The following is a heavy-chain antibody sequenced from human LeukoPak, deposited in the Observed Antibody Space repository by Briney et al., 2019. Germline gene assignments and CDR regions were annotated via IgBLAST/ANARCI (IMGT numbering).Heavy chain of an antibody. D-gene: IGHD5-18*01. CDR3: ARAFWVDTSMVPDY. J-gene: IGHJ4*02. Sequence: GGSVRLSCAASGFTFSNYGMHWDRQAPGKGLEWVALIWYDGSSKYYADSVKGRFAISRDNSKNTIYLQMNSLRAEDTAVYYCARAFWVDTSMVPDYGGRGNVDTVSS. V-gene: IGHV3-33*01. CDR2: IWYDGSSK. CDR1: GFTFSNYG.